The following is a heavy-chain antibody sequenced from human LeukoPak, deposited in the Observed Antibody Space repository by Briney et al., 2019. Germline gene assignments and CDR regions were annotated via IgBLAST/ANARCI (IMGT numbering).Heavy chain of an antibody. V-gene: IGHV4-30-4*01. Sequence: SETLSLTCTVSGGSISSGDYYWSWIRQPPGKGLEWIGYIYYSGSTYYNPSLKSRVTISVDTSKNQFSLKLSSVTAADTAVYYCAREGITIFGVIPDYYYYYYMDVWGKGTTVTVSS. CDR1: GGSISSGDYY. CDR3: AREGITIFGVIPDYYYYYYMDV. CDR2: IYYSGST. J-gene: IGHJ6*03. D-gene: IGHD3-3*01.